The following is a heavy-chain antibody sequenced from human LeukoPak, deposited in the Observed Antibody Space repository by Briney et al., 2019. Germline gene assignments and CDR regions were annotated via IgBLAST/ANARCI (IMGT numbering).Heavy chain of an antibody. J-gene: IGHJ4*02. Sequence: IPSETLSLTCTVSGGSISNYYWSWIRQPPGKGLEWIGYIYYSGSTNYNPSLKSRVTISVDTSKNQFSLKLSSVTAADTAVYYCALGYSSSWFLWWGQGTLVTVSS. CDR1: GGSISNYY. D-gene: IGHD6-13*01. V-gene: IGHV4-59*01. CDR3: ALGYSSSWFLW. CDR2: IYYSGST.